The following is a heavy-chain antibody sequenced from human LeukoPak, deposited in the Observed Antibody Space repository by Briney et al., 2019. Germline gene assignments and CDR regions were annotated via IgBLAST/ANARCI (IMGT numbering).Heavy chain of an antibody. CDR3: AKQNSIAAAGGYFDY. CDR2: ISGSGGNT. Sequence: GGSLRLSCAASGFTFSNSAMSWVRQAPGKGLEWVSVISGSGGNTYYADSVKGRFTISRDNSKNTLYLQMNSLRAEDTAVYYCAKQNSIAAAGGYFDYWGQGTLVTVSS. J-gene: IGHJ4*02. CDR1: GFTFSNSA. V-gene: IGHV3-23*01. D-gene: IGHD6-13*01.